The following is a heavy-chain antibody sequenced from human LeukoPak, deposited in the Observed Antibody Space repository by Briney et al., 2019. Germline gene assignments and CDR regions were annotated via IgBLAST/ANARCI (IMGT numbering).Heavy chain of an antibody. CDR3: ARDRGLTTYCGGDCFEAEC. CDR2: INTNTGNP. CDR1: GYTFTSYA. J-gene: IGHJ4*02. D-gene: IGHD2-21*02. V-gene: IGHV7-4-1*02. Sequence: GASVKVSCKASGYTFTSYAMNWVRQAPGQGLEWMGWINTNTGNPTYAQGFNGRFVFSLDTSVSTAYLEISNLKDEDTAIYYCARDRGLTTYCGGDCFEAECWGQGTLVTVSS.